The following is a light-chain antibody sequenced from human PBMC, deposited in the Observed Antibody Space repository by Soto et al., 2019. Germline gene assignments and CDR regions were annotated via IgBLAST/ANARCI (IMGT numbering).Light chain of an antibody. CDR2: DAS. J-gene: IGKJ1*01. V-gene: IGKV3-15*01. Sequence: ILMTQSPATLSVSPGERATLSCRASQSVSNNFAWYQQKHGQAPRLLIYDASTRATGIPARFSGSGSGTEFTLTISGLQSEDFAVYYCQQYNNWPPWTFGQGTKVEIK. CDR1: QSVSNN. CDR3: QQYNNWPPWT.